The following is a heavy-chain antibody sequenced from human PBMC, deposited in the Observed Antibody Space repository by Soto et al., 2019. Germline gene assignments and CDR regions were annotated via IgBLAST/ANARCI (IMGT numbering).Heavy chain of an antibody. CDR3: ARDQTTVTKSYYYYGMDV. Sequence: ASVKVSCKASGYTFTGYYMHWVRQAPGQGLEWMGWINPNSGGTNYAQKFQGWVTMTRDTSISTAYMELSRLRSDDTAVYYCARDQTTVTKSYYYYGMDVWCQATTGTVSS. D-gene: IGHD4-17*01. CDR1: GYTFTGYY. CDR2: INPNSGGT. J-gene: IGHJ6*02. V-gene: IGHV1-2*04.